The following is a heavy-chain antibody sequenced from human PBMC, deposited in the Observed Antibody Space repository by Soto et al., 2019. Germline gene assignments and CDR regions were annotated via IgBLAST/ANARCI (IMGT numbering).Heavy chain of an antibody. CDR3: AKGLRAAAAGTGYYFDY. CDR2: ISGSGGST. Sequence: GGSLRLSCAASGFTFSSYAMSWVRQAPGKGLEWVSAISGSGGSTYYADSVKGRFTISRDNSKNTLYLQMNSLRAEDTAVYYCAKGLRAAAAGTGYYFDYWGQGTLVTVSS. CDR1: GFTFSSYA. D-gene: IGHD6-13*01. V-gene: IGHV3-23*01. J-gene: IGHJ4*02.